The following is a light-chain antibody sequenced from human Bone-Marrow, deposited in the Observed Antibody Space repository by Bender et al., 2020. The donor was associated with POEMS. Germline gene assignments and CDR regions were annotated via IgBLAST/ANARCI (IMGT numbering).Light chain of an antibody. Sequence: SYELTQPPSVSVSPGQTARISCSGDKLGNRYSSWYQQKPGQSPVLVIYEDTKRPSGIPKRFSGSNSGNTATLTISANQAVDEADYYCQAWDSNTGVFGTGTKVAVL. CDR2: EDT. J-gene: IGLJ1*01. V-gene: IGLV3-1*01. CDR1: KLGNRY. CDR3: QAWDSNTGV.